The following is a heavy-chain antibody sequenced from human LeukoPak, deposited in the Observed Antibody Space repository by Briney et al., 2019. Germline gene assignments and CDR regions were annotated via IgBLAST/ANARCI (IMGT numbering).Heavy chain of an antibody. CDR1: GGSLSSYY. J-gene: IGHJ6*03. Sequence: PSETLSLTCTVSGGSLSSYYWSWIRQPPGKGLEWIGHIYYSGSTNYNPSLKSRVTISVDTSKNQFSLKLSSVTAADTAVYYCARTLTIFGVVAPYYYYYMDVWGKGTTVTVSS. D-gene: IGHD3-3*01. V-gene: IGHV4-59*01. CDR3: ARTLTIFGVVAPYYYYYMDV. CDR2: IYYSGST.